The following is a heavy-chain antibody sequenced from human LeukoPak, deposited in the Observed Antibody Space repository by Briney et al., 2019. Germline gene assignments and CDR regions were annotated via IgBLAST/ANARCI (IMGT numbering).Heavy chain of an antibody. V-gene: IGHV4-34*01. CDR2: INHSGST. CDR3: ARGRKMGATSRLRPTYFDY. D-gene: IGHD1-26*01. CDR1: GGSFSSYY. Sequence: SETLSLTCAVYGGSFSSYYWSWIRQPPGKGLEWIGEINHSGSTNYNPSLKSRVTISVDTSKNQFSLKLSSVTAADTAVYYYARGRKMGATSRLRPTYFDYWGQGTLVTVSS. J-gene: IGHJ4*02.